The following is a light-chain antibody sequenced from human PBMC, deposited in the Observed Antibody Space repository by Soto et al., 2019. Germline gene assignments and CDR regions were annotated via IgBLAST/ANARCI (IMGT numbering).Light chain of an antibody. CDR3: QQYDSVFT. CDR2: GAS. CDR1: QDITNY. V-gene: IGKV1-33*01. Sequence: DIQMTQSPSSLSASVGDIVTITCQASQDITNYLNWYQQKPGKAPNLLIYGASNLETGVPSRFSGSGSGTDFTFTISSLQAEDIGTYFCQQYDSVFTFGQGTRLEI. J-gene: IGKJ5*01.